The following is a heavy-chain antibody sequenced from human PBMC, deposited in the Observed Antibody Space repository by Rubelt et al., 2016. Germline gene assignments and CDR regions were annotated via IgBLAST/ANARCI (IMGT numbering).Heavy chain of an antibody. D-gene: IGHD2-2*02. Sequence: EVQLVESGGGLVQPGGSLRLSCAASGFTFSSYWMSWVRQAPGKGLEGVDNIKQDGSEKYYVDSGQGRFTISSDNAKNSLYLQMNSLRAEDTAVYYCARGKCSSTSCYRIDAFDIWGQGTMVTVSS. CDR3: ARGKCSSTSCYRIDAFDI. CDR1: GFTFSSYW. CDR2: IKQDGSEK. V-gene: IGHV3-7*01. J-gene: IGHJ3*02.